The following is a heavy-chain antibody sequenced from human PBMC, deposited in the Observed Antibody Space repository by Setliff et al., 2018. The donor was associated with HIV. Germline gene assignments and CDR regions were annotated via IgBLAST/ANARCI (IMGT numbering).Heavy chain of an antibody. J-gene: IGHJ4*02. CDR2: IYYSGNP. D-gene: IGHD2-2*01. CDR1: GGSISSGYYY. Sequence: TLSLTCTVSGGSISSGYYYWSWIRQHPGKGLEWTGYIYYSGNPFYNPSLRSRVTISLDTSKNQFSLKLSSVTAADTAVYYCARGFDYAQRPPLYYFDYWGQGTLVTVSS. CDR3: ARGFDYAQRPPLYYFDY. V-gene: IGHV4-31*02.